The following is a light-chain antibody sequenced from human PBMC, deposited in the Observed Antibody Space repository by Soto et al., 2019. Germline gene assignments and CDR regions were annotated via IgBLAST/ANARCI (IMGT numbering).Light chain of an antibody. J-gene: IGKJ2*01. CDR3: QQRSSFWPEYT. CDR2: DAS. V-gene: IGKV3-11*01. CDR1: QSVSSY. Sequence: DIVRTQSPATLSGYQRERATLSCGAIQSVSSYLAWYQHKPGQAPRLLIFDASHRASGIPPRFSGSGSGTDFTLTISSLEPEDFAVYYCQQRSSFWPEYTFGQGTKVDIK.